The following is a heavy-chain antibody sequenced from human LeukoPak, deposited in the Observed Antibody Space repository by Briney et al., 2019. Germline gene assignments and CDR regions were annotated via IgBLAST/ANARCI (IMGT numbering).Heavy chain of an antibody. CDR2: IKQDGSDK. Sequence: GSLRLSCAASGFTFSDYYMSWIRQAPGKGLEWVASIKQDGSDKHYVDSVKGRFTISRDNAKNSQYLQMNSLRAEDTAVYYCARWRVVVSNGGFDIWGQGTTVIVSS. CDR3: ARWRVVVSNGGFDI. V-gene: IGHV3-7*01. CDR1: GFTFSDYY. D-gene: IGHD3-22*01. J-gene: IGHJ3*02.